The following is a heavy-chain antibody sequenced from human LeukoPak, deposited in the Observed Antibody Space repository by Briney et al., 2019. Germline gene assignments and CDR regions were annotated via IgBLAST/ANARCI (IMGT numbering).Heavy chain of an antibody. D-gene: IGHD3-22*01. CDR3: ARGPNYYDSSGYPPPGFDY. CDR1: GFTVSSNY. Sequence: GGSLRLSCAASGFTVSSNYMSWVRQAPGKGLEWVSVIYSGGSTYYADSVKGRFTISRHNSKNTLYLQMNSLRAEDTAVYYCARGPNYYDSSGYPPPGFDYWGQGTLVTVSS. CDR2: IYSGGST. J-gene: IGHJ4*02. V-gene: IGHV3-53*04.